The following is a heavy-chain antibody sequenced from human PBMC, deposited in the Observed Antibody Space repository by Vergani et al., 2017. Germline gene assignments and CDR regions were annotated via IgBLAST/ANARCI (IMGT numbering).Heavy chain of an antibody. CDR1: GGSFSGYY. V-gene: IGHV4-34*01. CDR3: ARGHTKSIAAAGRGNYYYYGMDV. CDR2: INHSGST. J-gene: IGHJ6*02. Sequence: QVQLQQWGAGLLKPSETLSLTCAVYGGSFSGYYWSWIRQPPGKGLEWIGEINHSGSTNYNPSLKSRVTISVDTSETQFSLKLSSVTAADAAVYYCARGHTKSIAAAGRGNYYYYGMDVWGQGTTVTVSS. D-gene: IGHD6-13*01.